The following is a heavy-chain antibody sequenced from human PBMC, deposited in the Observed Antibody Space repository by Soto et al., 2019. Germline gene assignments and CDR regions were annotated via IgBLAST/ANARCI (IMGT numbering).Heavy chain of an antibody. J-gene: IGHJ5*02. V-gene: IGHV4-34*01. CDR1: GGSVNGYY. CDR2: INHTGGT. CDR3: ATRITVFGLLIPPFDP. D-gene: IGHD3-3*01. Sequence: SETLYLTCAVYGGSVNGYYWNWIRQPPGKGLEWIGEINHTGGTHYNPSLKSRVTMSVDTSKNQFSLRLSSVTAADTAIYYCATRITVFGLLIPPFDPWGQGTQVTVSS.